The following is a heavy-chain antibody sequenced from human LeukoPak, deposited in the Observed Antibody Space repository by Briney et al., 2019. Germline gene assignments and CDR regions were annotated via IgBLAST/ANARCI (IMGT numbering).Heavy chain of an antibody. J-gene: IGHJ6*03. V-gene: IGHV4-59*11. CDR3: ARVESGPYYYYYMDV. D-gene: IGHD1-1*01. Sequence: SETLSLTCTVSGGSISSHYWSWIRQPPGRGLEWIGYIYYSGSTNYNPSLKSRVTISVDTSKNQFSLKLSSVTAADTAVYYCARVESGPYYYYYMDVWGKGTTVTVSS. CDR1: GGSISSHY. CDR2: IYYSGST.